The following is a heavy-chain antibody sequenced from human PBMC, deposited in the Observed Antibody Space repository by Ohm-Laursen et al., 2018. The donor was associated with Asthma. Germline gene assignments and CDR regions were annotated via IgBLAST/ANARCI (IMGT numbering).Heavy chain of an antibody. Sequence: VASVKVSCKVSGYSVTSYAFSWVRQAPGQRPEWMGWIYIGNTNYAPNFRDRITMTTDTSTNTAYMELRSLTPDDTAVYYCVRDVVDRFDYWGQGSLVIVSS. CDR3: VRDVVDRFDY. J-gene: IGHJ4*02. V-gene: IGHV1-18*04. CDR1: GYSVTSYA. D-gene: IGHD2-21*01. CDR2: IYIGNT.